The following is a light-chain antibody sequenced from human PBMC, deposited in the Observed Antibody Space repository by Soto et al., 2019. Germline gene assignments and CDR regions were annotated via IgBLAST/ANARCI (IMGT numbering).Light chain of an antibody. J-gene: IGKJ1*01. CDR1: QGISNH. CDR2: AAS. V-gene: IGKV1-27*01. CDR3: QKYNSGA. Sequence: DIQMTQSPSSLSASVGDRVTITCRASQGISNHLAWYQQKPGKVPKLLIYAASTLQSGVPSRFSGSGSGTDFTLTISSLQPEDVATYYCQKYNSGAFGQGTKVEIK.